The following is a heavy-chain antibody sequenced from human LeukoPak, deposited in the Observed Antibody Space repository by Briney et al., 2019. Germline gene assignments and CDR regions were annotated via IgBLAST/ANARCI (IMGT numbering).Heavy chain of an antibody. J-gene: IGHJ4*02. CDR3: AKDEAYSSSAYYFDY. CDR1: GFTFSSYG. CDR2: ISYDGSNK. Sequence: GRSLRLSCAASGFTFSSYGMHWVCQAPGKGLEWVAVISYDGSNKYYADSVKGRFTISRDNSKNTLYLQMNSLRAEDTAVYYCAKDEAYSSSAYYFDYWGQGTLVTVSS. D-gene: IGHD6-13*01. V-gene: IGHV3-30*18.